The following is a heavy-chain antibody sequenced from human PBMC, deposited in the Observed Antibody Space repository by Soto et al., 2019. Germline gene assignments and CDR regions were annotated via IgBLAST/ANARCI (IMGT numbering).Heavy chain of an antibody. J-gene: IGHJ6*01. CDR3: ARGIRRCAVTRGDYYYSCMDV. V-gene: IGHV4-31*03. D-gene: IGHD3-10*01. Sequence: PSETLSLTCTVSGGSISSGGYYWSWFRQHPGKGLEWIGYIYYSGSTYYNPSLKSRVTISVDTSKNQFSLKLSSVTAADTAVYYCARGIRRCAVTRGDYYYSCMDVWGQGTTVTVSS. CDR1: GGSISSGGYY. CDR2: IYYSGST.